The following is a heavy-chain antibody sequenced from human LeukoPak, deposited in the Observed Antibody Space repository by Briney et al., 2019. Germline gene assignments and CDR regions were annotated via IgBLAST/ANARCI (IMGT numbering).Heavy chain of an antibody. V-gene: IGHV3-48*02. Sequence: GGSLRLPCAASGFAFRSYSMNWVRQAPGKGLEWVLFISGMSSTIYYADSVKGRFTISRDNAKNSVYLQMNSLRDEDTAVYYCARDSSDAYNPEPGYWGQGTLVTVSS. J-gene: IGHJ4*02. CDR2: ISGMSSTI. CDR3: ARDSSDAYNPEPGY. D-gene: IGHD5-24*01. CDR1: GFAFRSYS.